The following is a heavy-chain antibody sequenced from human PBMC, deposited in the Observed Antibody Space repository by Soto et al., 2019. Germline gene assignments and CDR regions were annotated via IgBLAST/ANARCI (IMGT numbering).Heavy chain of an antibody. CDR1: GGSISSYY. V-gene: IGHV4-59*01. CDR2: IYYSGST. D-gene: IGHD6-6*01. Sequence: SETLSLTCTVSGGSISSYYWSWIRQPPGKGLEWIGYIYYSGSTNYNPSLKSRVTISVDTSKNQFSLKLSSVTAADTAVYYCARNGDGSSSSAYYYYMDVWGKGTTVTFSS. CDR3: ARNGDGSSSSAYYYYMDV. J-gene: IGHJ6*03.